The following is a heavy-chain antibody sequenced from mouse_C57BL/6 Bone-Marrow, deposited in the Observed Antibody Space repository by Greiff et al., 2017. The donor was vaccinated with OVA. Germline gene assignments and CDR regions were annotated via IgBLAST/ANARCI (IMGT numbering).Heavy chain of an antibody. V-gene: IGHV5-17*01. CDR2: ISSGSSTI. CDR3: ARGYYHAMDY. D-gene: IGHD2-2*01. CDR1: GFTFSDYG. Sequence: EVQLVESGGGLVKPGGSLKLSCAASGFTFSDYGMHWVRQAPEKGLEWVAYISSGSSTIYYADTVKGRFTFSRDNAKNTLFLQMTSLRCEDTAMYYCARGYYHAMDYWGQGTTVTVSS. J-gene: IGHJ4*01.